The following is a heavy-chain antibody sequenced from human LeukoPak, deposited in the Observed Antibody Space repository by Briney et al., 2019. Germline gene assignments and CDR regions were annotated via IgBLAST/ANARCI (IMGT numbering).Heavy chain of an antibody. V-gene: IGHV4-34*01. J-gene: IGHJ4*02. CDR3: ASLDGPADYYDSSGYCDY. Sequence: WVTLPLTCAVYGGSFSGYYWSWIRQPPGKGLQWIGEINHSGSTNYNPSLKSRVTISVDTSKNQFSLKLSCVTAADTALYYCASLDGPADYYDSSGYCDYWGQGTLVTVSS. CDR1: GGSFSGYY. CDR2: INHSGST. D-gene: IGHD3-22*01.